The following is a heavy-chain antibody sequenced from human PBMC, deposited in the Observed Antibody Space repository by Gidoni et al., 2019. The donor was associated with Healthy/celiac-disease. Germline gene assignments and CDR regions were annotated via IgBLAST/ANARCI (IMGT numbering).Heavy chain of an antibody. J-gene: IGHJ3*02. D-gene: IGHD3-22*01. V-gene: IGHV3-21*01. Sequence: EVQLVESGGGLVKPGGSLRLSCAASGFTFSSYSMNWVRQAPGKGLEWVSSISSSSSYIYYADSVKGRFTISRDNAKNSLYLQMNSLRAEDTAVYYCARDLPYYYDSSNHDAFDIWGQGTMVLVS. CDR2: ISSSSSYI. CDR3: ARDLPYYYDSSNHDAFDI. CDR1: GFTFSSYS.